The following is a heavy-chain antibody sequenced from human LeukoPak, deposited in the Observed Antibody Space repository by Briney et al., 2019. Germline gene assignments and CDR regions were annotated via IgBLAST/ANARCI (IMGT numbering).Heavy chain of an antibody. D-gene: IGHD2-2*01. CDR1: GGSISSYY. J-gene: IGHJ6*04. V-gene: IGHV4-4*07. CDR3: ARYKTGYCSSTSCPWGAFDI. Sequence: SETLSLTCTVSGGSISSYYWSWIRQPAGKGLEWIGRIYTSGSTNYNPSLKSRVTMSVDTSKNQFSLKLSSVTAADTAVYYCARYKTGYCSSTSCPWGAFDIWGKGTTVTVSS. CDR2: IYTSGST.